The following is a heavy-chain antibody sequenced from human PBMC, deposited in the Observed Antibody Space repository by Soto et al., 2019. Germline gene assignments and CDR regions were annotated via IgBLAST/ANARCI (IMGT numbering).Heavy chain of an antibody. V-gene: IGHV4-34*01. CDR1: GGSFSGYY. CDR2: INHSGST. J-gene: IGHJ4*02. CDR3: ARFRRVYSSRYALFAY. Sequence: SENLSLTCAVYGGSFSGYYWSWIRQPPGKGLEWIGEINHSGSTNYNPSLKSRVTISVDTSKNQFSLKLSSVTAADTAVYYCARFRRVYSSRYALFAYWGQGTLVIVSS. D-gene: IGHD6-19*01.